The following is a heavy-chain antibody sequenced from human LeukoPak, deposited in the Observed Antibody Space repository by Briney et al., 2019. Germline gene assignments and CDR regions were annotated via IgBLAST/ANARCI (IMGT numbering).Heavy chain of an antibody. CDR1: GFTFSTYS. D-gene: IGHD1-14*01. CDR3: ANEIPVFDS. Sequence: PGGSLRLSCAASGFTFSTYSMNWVRQAPGKGLEWVSYMKNSGDTIYYADSVKGRFTISRDNSKNTLYLQMNSLRAEDTALYFCANEIPVFDSWGQGTLVTVSS. J-gene: IGHJ4*02. CDR2: MKNSGDTI. V-gene: IGHV3-48*01.